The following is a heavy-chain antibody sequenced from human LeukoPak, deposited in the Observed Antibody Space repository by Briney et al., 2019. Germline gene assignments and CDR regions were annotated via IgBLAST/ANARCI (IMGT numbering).Heavy chain of an antibody. CDR1: GFTFSTYT. V-gene: IGHV3-64*02. CDR2: ISANGGST. CDR3: ARAMIGSRYFDWLSHPFDY. Sequence: GGSLRLSCAASGFTFSTYTIHRVRQAPGQGLEYVSAISANGGSTYYADSVKGRFTISRDNSKNTVYLQMGSLRPEDMAVYYCARAMIGSRYFDWLSHPFDYWGQGTLVTVSS. D-gene: IGHD3-9*01. J-gene: IGHJ4*02.